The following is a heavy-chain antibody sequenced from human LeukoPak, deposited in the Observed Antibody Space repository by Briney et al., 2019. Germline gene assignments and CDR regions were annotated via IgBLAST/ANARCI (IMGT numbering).Heavy chain of an antibody. Sequence: SETLSLTCAVYGGSFSGYYWSWIRQPPGKGLEWSGEINHSGSTNYNPSLKSRVTISVDTSKNQFSLKLSSVTAADTAVYYCASAVPFDCSSTCCYEFYNWFDPWRQGTLVTVSS. CDR1: GGSFSGYY. J-gene: IGHJ5*02. V-gene: IGHV4-34*01. D-gene: IGHD2-2*01. CDR3: ASAVPFDCSSTCCYEFYNWFDP. CDR2: INHSGST.